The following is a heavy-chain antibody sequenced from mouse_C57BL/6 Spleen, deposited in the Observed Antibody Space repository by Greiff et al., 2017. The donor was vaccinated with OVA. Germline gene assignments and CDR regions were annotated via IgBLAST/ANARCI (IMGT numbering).Heavy chain of an antibody. CDR1: GYTFTSYW. CDR2: IDPSDSYT. Sequence: VQLQQPGAELVMPGASVKLSCKASGYTFTSYWMHWVKQRPGQGLEWIGEIDPSDSYTNYNQKFKGKSTLTVDKSSSTAYMQLSSLTSEDSAFYYCARGLLGDFDYGGQGTTLTVSS. J-gene: IGHJ2*01. D-gene: IGHD2-10*01. V-gene: IGHV1-69*01. CDR3: ARGLLGDFDY.